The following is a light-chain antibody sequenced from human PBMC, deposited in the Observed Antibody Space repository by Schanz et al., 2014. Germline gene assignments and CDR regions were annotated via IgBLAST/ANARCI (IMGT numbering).Light chain of an antibody. J-gene: IGLJ2*01. CDR2: EGS. CDR3: SSYAGSNNLV. Sequence: QSALTQPASVSGSPGQSITISCTGTSSDVGSYNLVSWYQQHPGKAPKLIIYEGSNRPSGVSNRFSGSKSGNTASLTVSGLQAEDEADYYCSSYAGSNNLVFGGGTKLTVL. CDR1: SSDVGSYNL. V-gene: IGLV2-14*02.